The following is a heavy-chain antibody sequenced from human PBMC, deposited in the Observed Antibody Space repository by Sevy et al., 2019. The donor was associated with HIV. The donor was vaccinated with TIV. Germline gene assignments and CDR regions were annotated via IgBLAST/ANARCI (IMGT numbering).Heavy chain of an antibody. CDR3: AKDPIYCTNGVCLYGMGV. CDR1: GFTFSSYA. CDR2: ISGSGGST. Sequence: GGSLRLSCAASGFTFSSYAMSWVRQAPGKGLEWVSAISGSGGSTYYADSVKGRFTISRDNSKNTLYLQMNSLRAEDTAVYYCAKDPIYCTNGVCLYGMGVWGQGTTVTVSS. J-gene: IGHJ6*02. V-gene: IGHV3-23*01. D-gene: IGHD2-8*01.